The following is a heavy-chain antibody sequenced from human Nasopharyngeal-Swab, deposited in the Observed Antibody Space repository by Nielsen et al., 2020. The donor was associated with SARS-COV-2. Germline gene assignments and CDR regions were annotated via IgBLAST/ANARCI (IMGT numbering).Heavy chain of an antibody. J-gene: IGHJ6*03. CDR2: IYYSGST. CDR3: AKSPPRGWGYYYYMDV. V-gene: IGHV4-39*01. D-gene: IGHD6-19*01. Sequence: WIRQPPGKGLEWIGSIYYSGSTYYNPSLKSRVTISVDTSKNQSSLKLSSVTAADTAVYYCAKSPPRGWGYYYYMDVWGKGTTVTVSS.